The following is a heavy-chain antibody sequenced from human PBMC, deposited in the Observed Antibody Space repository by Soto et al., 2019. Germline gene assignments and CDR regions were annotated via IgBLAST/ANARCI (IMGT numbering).Heavy chain of an antibody. V-gene: IGHV1-69*04. CDR3: AKGGYSGYDYYYYGMDV. CDR1: GGTFSSYA. J-gene: IGHJ6*02. Sequence: SVKVSCKASGGTFSSYAISWVRQAPGQGLEWMGRIIPILGIANYAQKFQGRVTITADKSTSTAYMELSSLRSEDTAVYYCAKGGYSGYDYYYYGMDVWGQGTTVTVSS. CDR2: IIPILGIA. D-gene: IGHD5-12*01.